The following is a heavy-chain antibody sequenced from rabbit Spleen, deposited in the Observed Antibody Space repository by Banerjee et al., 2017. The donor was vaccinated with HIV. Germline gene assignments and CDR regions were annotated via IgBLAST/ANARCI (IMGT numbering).Heavy chain of an antibody. J-gene: IGHJ4*01. D-gene: IGHD1-1*01. CDR2: AYAGSSGTT. V-gene: IGHV1S40*01. CDR1: GFSFNSGYD. Sequence: QSLEESGGGLVKPGASLTLTCKASGFSFNSGYDMCWVRQAPGKGLEWVACAYAGSSGTTYYASWAKGRFTISKTSSTTVTLQMTSLTAADTATYFCASGYSDVYFNLWGPGTLVTVS. CDR3: ASGYSDVYFNL.